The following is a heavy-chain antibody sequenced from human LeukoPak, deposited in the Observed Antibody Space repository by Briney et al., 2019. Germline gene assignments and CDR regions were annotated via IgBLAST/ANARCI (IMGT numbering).Heavy chain of an antibody. V-gene: IGHV4-31*01. CDR2: IYYSGST. CDR3: ARAAYGSTRFDP. CDR1: GGSISSGGYY. D-gene: IGHD3-10*01. Sequence: SETLSLTCTVSGGSISSGGYYWSWNRQHPGRGLEWIVYIYYSGSTYYNPSLKSPVTISVDPSKIQFSLKLSSVTAADTAVYYCARAAYGSTRFDPWGQGTLVTVSS. J-gene: IGHJ5*02.